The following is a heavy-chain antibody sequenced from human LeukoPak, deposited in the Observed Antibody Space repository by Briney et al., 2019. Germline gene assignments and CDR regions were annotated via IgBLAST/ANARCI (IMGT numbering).Heavy chain of an antibody. CDR1: GYTFTSYG. Sequence: ASVKVSCTASGYTFTSYGISWVRQAPGQGLEWMGWISAYNGNTNYAQKLQGRVTMTTDTSTSTAYMELRSLRSDDTAVYYCARGPREQWLTDYYYYYYMDVWGKGTTVTVSS. CDR2: ISAYNGNT. J-gene: IGHJ6*03. CDR3: ARGPREQWLTDYYYYYYMDV. D-gene: IGHD6-19*01. V-gene: IGHV1-18*01.